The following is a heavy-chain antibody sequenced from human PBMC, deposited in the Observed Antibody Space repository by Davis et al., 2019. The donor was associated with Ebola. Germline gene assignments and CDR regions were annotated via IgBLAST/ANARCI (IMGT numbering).Heavy chain of an antibody. CDR1: GGSFSGYY. D-gene: IGHD5-24*01. V-gene: IGHV4-34*01. CDR2: IYYSGST. CDR3: ARGRLQYPFDY. J-gene: IGHJ4*02. Sequence: PSETLSLTCAVYGGSFSGYYWSWIRQPPGKGLEWIGSIYYSGSTYYNPSLKSRVTISVDTSKNQFSLKLSSVTAADTAVYYCARGRLQYPFDYWGQGTLVTVSS.